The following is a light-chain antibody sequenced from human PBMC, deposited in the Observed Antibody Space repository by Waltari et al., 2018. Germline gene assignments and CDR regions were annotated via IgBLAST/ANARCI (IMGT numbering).Light chain of an antibody. CDR3: QQYNSYSYT. CDR1: QSISSW. CDR2: NAS. Sequence: DIQMTQSPSTLSASVGDRVPITCRASQSISSWLAWYPQKPGKAPKLLIYNASSLESGVPSRFSGSGTGTEFTLTISSLQPDDFATYYCQQYNSYSYTFGQGTKLEIK. V-gene: IGKV1-5*03. J-gene: IGKJ2*01.